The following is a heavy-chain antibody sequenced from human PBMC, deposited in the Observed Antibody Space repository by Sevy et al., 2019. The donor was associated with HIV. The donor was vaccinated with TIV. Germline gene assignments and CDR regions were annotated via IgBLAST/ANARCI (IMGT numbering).Heavy chain of an antibody. V-gene: IGHV3-30*02. CDR1: GFTFSSYG. Sequence: GGSLRLSCAASGFTFSSYGMHWVRQAPGKGLEWVAFIRYDGSNKYYADSVKGRFTISRDNSKNTLYLQMNGLRAEDTAVYYCAKDQVYSHGSGSYFYYYYYGMDVWGQGTTVTVSS. D-gene: IGHD3-10*01. CDR3: AKDQVYSHGSGSYFYYYYYGMDV. J-gene: IGHJ6*02. CDR2: IRYDGSNK.